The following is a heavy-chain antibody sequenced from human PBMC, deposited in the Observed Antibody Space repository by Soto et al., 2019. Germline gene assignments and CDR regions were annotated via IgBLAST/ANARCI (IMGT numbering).Heavy chain of an antibody. CDR2: ITGSGGST. J-gene: IGHJ4*02. CDR3: VKDYYDIWSGPSGPGGI. V-gene: IGHV3-23*01. Sequence: EVQLLQSGGGLVQPGGSLRLSCAASGFTFSRYAMSWVRQAPGKGLEWVSTITGSGGSTFYADAVKGRFTMSRDNSKNTLYLQMNSLRVEDTAVYYCVKDYYDIWSGPSGPGGIWGQGTLVTVSS. CDR1: GFTFSRYA. D-gene: IGHD3-3*01.